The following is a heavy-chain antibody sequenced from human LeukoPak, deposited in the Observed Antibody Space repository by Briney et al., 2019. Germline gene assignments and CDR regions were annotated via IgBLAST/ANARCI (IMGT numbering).Heavy chain of an antibody. J-gene: IGHJ1*01. CDR3: ARAGPSIVVVPAADTRAEYFQH. Sequence: GASVKVSCKASGYTFTSYGISWVRQAPGQGLEWMGWISAYNGNTNYAQKLQGRVAMTTDTSTSTAYMELRSLRSDDTAVYYCARAGPSIVVVPAADTRAEYFQHWGQGTLVTVSS. CDR2: ISAYNGNT. CDR1: GYTFTSYG. D-gene: IGHD2-2*01. V-gene: IGHV1-18*01.